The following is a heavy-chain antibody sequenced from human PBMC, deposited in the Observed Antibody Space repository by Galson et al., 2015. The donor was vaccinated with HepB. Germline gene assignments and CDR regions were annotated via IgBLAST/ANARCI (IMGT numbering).Heavy chain of an antibody. CDR1: GGTFSSYA. CDR3: ARDLWFRELLYDYYYMDV. J-gene: IGHJ6*03. CDR2: IIPIFGTA. V-gene: IGHV1-69*13. Sequence: SVKVSCKASGGTFSSYAISWVRQAPGQGLEWMGGIIPIFGTANYAQKFQGRVTITADESTSTAYMELSSLRSEDTAVYYCARDLWFRELLYDYYYMDVWGKGTTVTVSS. D-gene: IGHD3-10*01.